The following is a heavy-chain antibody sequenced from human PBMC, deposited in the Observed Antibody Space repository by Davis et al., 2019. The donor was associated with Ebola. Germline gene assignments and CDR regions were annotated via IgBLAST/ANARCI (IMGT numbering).Heavy chain of an antibody. J-gene: IGHJ5*02. Sequence: AASVKVSCKASGYTFTSYGISWVRQAPGQGLEWMGWINPNSGGTNYAQKFQGWVTMTRDTSISTAYMELSSLRSEATAVYYCARDPLYSGSYYGWFDPWGQGTLVTVSS. D-gene: IGHD1-26*01. CDR1: GYTFTSYG. CDR3: ARDPLYSGSYYGWFDP. CDR2: INPNSGGT. V-gene: IGHV1-2*04.